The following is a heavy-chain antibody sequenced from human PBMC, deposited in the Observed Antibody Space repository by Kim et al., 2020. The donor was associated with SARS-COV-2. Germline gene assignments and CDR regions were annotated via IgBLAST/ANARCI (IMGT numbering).Heavy chain of an antibody. V-gene: IGHV3-30-3*01. CDR2: ISYDGSNK. CDR3: ARASGVVVAATLVY. CDR1: GFTFSSYA. Sequence: GGSLRLSCAASGFTFSSYAMHWVRQAPGKGLEWVAVISYDGSNKYYADSVKGRFTISRDNSKNTLYLQMNSLRAEDTAVYYCARASGVVVAATLVYWGQGTLVTVSS. D-gene: IGHD2-15*01. J-gene: IGHJ4*02.